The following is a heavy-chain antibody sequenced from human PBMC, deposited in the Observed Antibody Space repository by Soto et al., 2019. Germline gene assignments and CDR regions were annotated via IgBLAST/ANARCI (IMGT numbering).Heavy chain of an antibody. Sequence: PSETLSLTCTVSCGSISSGTYYWGWNRQPPGKGLEWIGSIYYSGSTYYNPSLKSRVTISVDTSKNQFSLRLSSVTATDTAIYYCASQPMVKSPFHNWGQGILVTVSS. CDR3: ASQPMVKSPFHN. CDR2: IYYSGST. J-gene: IGHJ4*02. CDR1: CGSISSGTYY. D-gene: IGHD3-10*01. V-gene: IGHV4-39*01.